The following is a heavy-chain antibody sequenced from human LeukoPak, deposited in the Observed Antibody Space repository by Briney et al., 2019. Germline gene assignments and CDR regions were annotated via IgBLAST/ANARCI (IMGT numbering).Heavy chain of an antibody. CDR3: AKDRYGSGSYLSPDYYYYGMDV. CDR1: GFTFSSYA. V-gene: IGHV3-23*01. D-gene: IGHD3-10*01. CDR2: ISGSGGST. J-gene: IGHJ6*02. Sequence: YPGGSLRLSCAASGFTFSSYAMSWVRQAPGKGLEWVSAISGSGGSTYYADSVKGRFTISRDNSRNTLYLQMNSLRAEDTAVYYCAKDRYGSGSYLSPDYYYYGMDVWGQGTTVTVSS.